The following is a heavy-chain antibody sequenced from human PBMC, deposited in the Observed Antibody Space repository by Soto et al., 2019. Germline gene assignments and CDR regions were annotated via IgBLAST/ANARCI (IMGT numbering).Heavy chain of an antibody. CDR3: ARGGLDSYGFLFFY. V-gene: IGHV4-59*01. J-gene: IGHJ4*02. CDR2: IYYSGST. D-gene: IGHD5-18*01. Sequence: SETLSLTCTVSGGSISSYYWSWILQPPGKGLEWIGYIYYSGSTNYNPCLKGRVTISVDTSKKQFSLKLSAVTAADTAVYYCARGGLDSYGFLFFYWGQGTLVTVSS. CDR1: GGSISSYY.